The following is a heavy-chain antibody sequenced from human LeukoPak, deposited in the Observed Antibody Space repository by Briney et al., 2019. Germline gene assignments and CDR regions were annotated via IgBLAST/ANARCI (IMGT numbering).Heavy chain of an antibody. CDR1: GFTFSSYA. D-gene: IGHD4/OR15-4a*01. Sequence: GASLRLSCAASGFTFSSYAMCWVRQAPGKGLQWVSSITRSGDNTYYADSVKGRFTISRDNTKNTLHLQVNSLRVEDTAVYYCVRGSSANYDTWGQGTLVTVSS. CDR3: VRGSSANYDT. V-gene: IGHV3-23*01. J-gene: IGHJ5*02. CDR2: ITRSGDNT.